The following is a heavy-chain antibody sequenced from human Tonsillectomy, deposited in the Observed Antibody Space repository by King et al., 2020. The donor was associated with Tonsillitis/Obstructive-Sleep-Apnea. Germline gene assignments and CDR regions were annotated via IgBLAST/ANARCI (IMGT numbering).Heavy chain of an antibody. D-gene: IGHD6-6*01. CDR1: GFSLRTNGVG. V-gene: IGHV2-5*02. Sequence: TLKESGPTLVEPTQTLTLTCTFSGFSLRTNGVGVGWIRQPPGKALEWLATIYWDDDTCYSPSLRSRFTIAKDTSKNLVLLIMSNIDPADTATYYCAHPWYDTSSSGYFNYWGQGTLVAVSS. CDR3: AHPWYDTSSSGYFNY. CDR2: IYWDDDT. J-gene: IGHJ4*03.